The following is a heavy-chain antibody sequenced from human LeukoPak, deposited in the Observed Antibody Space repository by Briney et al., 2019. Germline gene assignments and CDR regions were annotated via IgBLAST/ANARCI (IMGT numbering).Heavy chain of an antibody. D-gene: IGHD5-12*01. CDR1: GFTFSDYY. Sequence: GGSLRLSCEASGFTFSDYYMTWIRQTPGKGLEWVSYISSGSSYTTYAESVKGRFTISRDNAKNSLYLQMNSLRAEDTAVYYCARSYGWLPGGMWGQGTLVTVSS. J-gene: IGHJ4*02. CDR2: ISSGSSYT. V-gene: IGHV3-11*03. CDR3: ARSYGWLPGGM.